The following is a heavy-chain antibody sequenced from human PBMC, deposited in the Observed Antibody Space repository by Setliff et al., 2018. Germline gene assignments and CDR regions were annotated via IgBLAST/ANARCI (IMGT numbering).Heavy chain of an antibody. V-gene: IGHV1-18*01. CDR3: ARAPAVELFTMRTNSWFTY. J-gene: IGHJ4*02. CDR2: LSVYNGDT. D-gene: IGHD2-8*01. CDR1: GYTFRNYA. Sequence: ASVKVSCKASGYTFRNYAFAWVRQAPGQGLEWVGWLSVYNGDTNYAQKFQGRVTLTTDTSTSTAYMELMSLTSDDSAFYYCARAPAVELFTMRTNSWFTYWGQGTLVTVSA.